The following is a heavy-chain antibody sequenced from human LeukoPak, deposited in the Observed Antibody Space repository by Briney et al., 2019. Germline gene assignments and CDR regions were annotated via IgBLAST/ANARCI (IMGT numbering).Heavy chain of an antibody. J-gene: IGHJ4*02. D-gene: IGHD7-27*01. CDR3: ARDIAPGDRGGFDD. CDR1: GFTFSSYA. V-gene: IGHV3-30-3*01. CDR2: ISYDGSNR. Sequence: GGSLRLSCAASGFTFSSYAMHWVRQAPGKGLEWVAVISYDGSNRYYADSVKGRFTISRDNSKNTLYLQMNSLRAEDTAVYYCARDIAPGDRGGFDDWGQGTLVTVSS.